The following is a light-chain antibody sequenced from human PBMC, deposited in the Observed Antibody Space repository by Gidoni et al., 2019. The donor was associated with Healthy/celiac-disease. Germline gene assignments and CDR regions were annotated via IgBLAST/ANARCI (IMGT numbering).Light chain of an antibody. Sequence: DIQLTQSPSFLSASVGDRVTITCRASQGISSYLAWYQQKPGKAPKLRIYAASTLQSGVPSRFSGSGSGTEFTLTISSLQPEDFATYYCQQLNSYPPSTFGQGTRLEIK. V-gene: IGKV1-9*01. CDR3: QQLNSYPPST. CDR1: QGISSY. J-gene: IGKJ5*01. CDR2: AAS.